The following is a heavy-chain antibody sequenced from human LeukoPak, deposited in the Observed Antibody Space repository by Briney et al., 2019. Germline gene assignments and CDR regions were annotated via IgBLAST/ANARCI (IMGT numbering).Heavy chain of an antibody. J-gene: IGHJ4*02. D-gene: IGHD1-26*01. CDR1: GFTFTSSA. CDR3: AADLLLVGAMRG. Sequence: TSVKVSCKAPGFTFTSSAMQWVRQARGQRLEWIGWIVVGSGNTNYAQKFQERVTITRDMSTSTAYMELSSLRSEDTAVYYCAADLLLVGAMRGWGQGTLVTVSS. CDR2: IVVGSGNT. V-gene: IGHV1-58*02.